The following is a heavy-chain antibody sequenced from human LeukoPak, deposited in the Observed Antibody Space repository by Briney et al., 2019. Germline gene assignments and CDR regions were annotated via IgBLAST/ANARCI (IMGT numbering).Heavy chain of an antibody. Sequence: GESLKISCKGSGYSFTSYWIGWVRQMPGKGLEWMGIIYPGDSVTRYSPSFQGQVTISADKSISTAYLQWSSLKASDTAMYYCARQRAYDSSGEDFDYWGQGTLVTVSS. D-gene: IGHD3-22*01. CDR1: GYSFTSYW. CDR2: IYPGDSVT. CDR3: ARQRAYDSSGEDFDY. J-gene: IGHJ4*02. V-gene: IGHV5-51*01.